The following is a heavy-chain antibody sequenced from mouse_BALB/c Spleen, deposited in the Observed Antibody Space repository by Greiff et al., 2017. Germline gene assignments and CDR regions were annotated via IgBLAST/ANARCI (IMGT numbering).Heavy chain of an antibody. D-gene: IGHD1-1*01. CDR2: ISSGSSTI. CDR3: ARSSYGLGY. J-gene: IGHJ2*01. CDR1: GFTFSSFG. V-gene: IGHV5-17*02. Sequence: EVQLQESGGGLVQPGGSRKLSCAASGFTFSSFGMHWVRQAPEKGLEWVAYISSGSSTIYYADTVKGRFTISRDNPKNTLFLQMTSLRSEDTAMYYCARSSYGLGYWGQGTTLTVSS.